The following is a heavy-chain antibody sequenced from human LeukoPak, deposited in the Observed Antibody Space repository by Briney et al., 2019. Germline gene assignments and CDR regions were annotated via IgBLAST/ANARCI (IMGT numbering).Heavy chain of an antibody. D-gene: IGHD4-17*01. V-gene: IGHV3-48*02. CDR2: ITGSSSII. Sequence: RGGSLRLSCAGSGFTFSSYSMNWVRQAPGEGLEWVSYITGSSSIIHYADSVKGRFTISRDNAKNSLYLQMNSLRDEYTAVYYCARDHDYGFDYWGQGILVTVSS. CDR3: ARDHDYGFDY. CDR1: GFTFSSYS. J-gene: IGHJ4*02.